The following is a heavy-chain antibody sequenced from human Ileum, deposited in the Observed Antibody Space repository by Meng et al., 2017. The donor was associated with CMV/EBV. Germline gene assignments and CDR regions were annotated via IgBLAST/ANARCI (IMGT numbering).Heavy chain of an antibody. V-gene: IGHV3-23*01. CDR3: AREVTINYGASHFDY. Sequence: GESLKISCAASGFTFSSYAMSWVRQAPGKGLEWVSAISGSGGSTYYADSVQGRFTISRDNSKNTLFLQMHSLRAEDTAVYYCAREVTINYGASHFDYWGQGTLVTVSS. J-gene: IGHJ4*02. CDR1: GFTFSSYA. CDR2: ISGSGGST. D-gene: IGHD4-11*01.